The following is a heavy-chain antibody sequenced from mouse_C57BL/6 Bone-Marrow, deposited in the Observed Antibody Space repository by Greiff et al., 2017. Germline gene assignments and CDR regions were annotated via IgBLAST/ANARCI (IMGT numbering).Heavy chain of an antibody. V-gene: IGHV1-19*01. CDR2: LNPYNGGT. J-gene: IGHJ4*01. CDR1: GYTFTDYY. CDR3: ARPDYYGSSLAMDY. Sequence: EVQLQQSGPVLVKPGASVKMSCKASGYTFTDYYLNWVKQSHGKSLEWIGVLNPYNGGTSYNQKFKGKATLTFDTSTSPSYMALNSLTSEDSAVYYCARPDYYGSSLAMDYWGQGTSVTVSS. D-gene: IGHD1-1*01.